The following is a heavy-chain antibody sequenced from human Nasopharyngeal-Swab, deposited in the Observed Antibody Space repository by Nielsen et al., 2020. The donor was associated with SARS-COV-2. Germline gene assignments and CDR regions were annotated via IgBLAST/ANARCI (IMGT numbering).Heavy chain of an antibody. Sequence: GESLKISCAASGFTFSSYEMNWVRQAPGKGLEWVSYISSSGSTIYYADSVKGRFTISRDNAKNSLYLQMNSLRAEDTAVYYCARDFEEDSSSWYFLFRGQFDPWGQGTLVTVSS. CDR2: ISSSGSTI. V-gene: IGHV3-48*03. J-gene: IGHJ5*02. CDR1: GFTFSSYE. CDR3: ARDFEEDSSSWYFLFRGQFDP. D-gene: IGHD6-13*01.